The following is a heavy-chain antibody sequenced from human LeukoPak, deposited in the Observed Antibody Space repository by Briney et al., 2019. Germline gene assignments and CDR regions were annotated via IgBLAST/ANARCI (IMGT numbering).Heavy chain of an antibody. Sequence: GGSLRLSCAASGFTVSSNYMSWVRQAPGKGLEWVSVIYSGGSTYYADSVKGRFTISRDNAKNSLYLQMNSLRAEDTALYYCARVDSGSSVGAFDIWGQGTMVTVSS. CDR2: IYSGGST. CDR3: ARVDSGSSVGAFDI. CDR1: GFTVSSNY. D-gene: IGHD1-26*01. V-gene: IGHV3-66*01. J-gene: IGHJ3*02.